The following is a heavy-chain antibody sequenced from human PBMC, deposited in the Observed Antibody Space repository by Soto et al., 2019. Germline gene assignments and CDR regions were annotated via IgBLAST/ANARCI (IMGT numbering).Heavy chain of an antibody. D-gene: IGHD2-15*01. CDR3: ARGLGYAFDI. Sequence: PGGSLRLSCAASGFSISTYTMHWVRQAPGKGLEYVSTISTNGVNTYFANSVKGRFTISRDNSKNTLYLQMGSLRAEDMAVYYCARGLGYAFDIWGQGTMVTVSS. CDR2: ISTNGVNT. V-gene: IGHV3-64*01. CDR1: GFSISTYT. J-gene: IGHJ3*02.